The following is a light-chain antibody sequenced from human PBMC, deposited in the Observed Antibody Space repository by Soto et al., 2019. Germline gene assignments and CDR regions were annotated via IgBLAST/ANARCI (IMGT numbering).Light chain of an antibody. CDR2: SAS. V-gene: IGKV3-15*01. CDR1: QSVNIN. Sequence: EIVMTQSPASLSVSPGERATLSCRASQSVNINVAWYQQKPGQSPRLLIHSASTRATGIPARFSASGSGTEFTLTISSLQSEDFAVYYCQQYNTWPPLTFGGGTKVEIK. CDR3: QQYNTWPPLT. J-gene: IGKJ4*01.